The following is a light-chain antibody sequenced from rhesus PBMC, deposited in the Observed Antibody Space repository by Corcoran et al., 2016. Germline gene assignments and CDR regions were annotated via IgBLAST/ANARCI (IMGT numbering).Light chain of an antibody. J-gene: IGKJ4*01. V-gene: IGKV2-65*01. Sequence: DVVMTQSPLSLPITPGQPASISCRSSQSLVHSNGNTYLSWYQQKPGQPSGRLIYEVSNRDSGVPDRVSGMGARTDFTLNVSRVEAGDVGVYYCEQGTNVPLTFGGGTKVGIK. CDR2: EVS. CDR3: EQGTNVPLT. CDR1: QSLVHSNGNTY.